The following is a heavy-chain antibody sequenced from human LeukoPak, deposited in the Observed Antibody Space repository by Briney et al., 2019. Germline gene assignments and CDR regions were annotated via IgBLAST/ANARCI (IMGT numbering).Heavy chain of an antibody. CDR2: ISYDGNNN. J-gene: IGHJ5*02. D-gene: IGHD6-13*01. CDR3: ARGGGSSTRGWFDP. V-gene: IGHV3-30-3*01. CDR1: GFTFSSYA. Sequence: GGSLRLSCAASGFTFSSYAMHWVRQAPGKGLEWVAVISYDGNNNYYTDSVRGRFTISRDNSKNTLYLQMNSLRPEDTAVYHCARGGGSSTRGWFDPWGQGTLVTVSS.